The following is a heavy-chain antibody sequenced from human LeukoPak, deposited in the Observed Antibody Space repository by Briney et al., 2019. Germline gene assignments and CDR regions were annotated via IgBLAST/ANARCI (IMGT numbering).Heavy chain of an antibody. CDR1: GFTFSSYA. V-gene: IGHV3-23*01. CDR3: AKSPVSSCRGSFCYPFDY. Sequence: GSLRLSCAASGFTFSSYAMSWVRQAPGKGLEWVSAISGSGGSTYYADSVKGRFTISRDNSRNTLYLQMNTLRAEDTAVYFCAKSPVSSCRGSFCYPFDYWGQGNLVTVSS. J-gene: IGHJ4*02. D-gene: IGHD2-15*01. CDR2: ISGSGGST.